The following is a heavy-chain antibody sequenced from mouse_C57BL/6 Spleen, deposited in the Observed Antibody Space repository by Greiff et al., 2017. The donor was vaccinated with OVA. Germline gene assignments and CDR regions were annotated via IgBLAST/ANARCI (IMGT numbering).Heavy chain of an antibody. J-gene: IGHJ4*01. CDR3: ARASLDEDYAMDD. CDR2: ISYDGSN. CDR1: GYSITSGYY. V-gene: IGHV3-6*01. Sequence: EVKLQESGPGLVKPSQSLSLTCSVTGYSITSGYYWNWIRQFPGNKLEWMGYISYDGSNNYNPSLKNRISITRDTSKNQFFLKLNSVTTEDTATYYCARASLDEDYAMDDWGQGTSVTVSS.